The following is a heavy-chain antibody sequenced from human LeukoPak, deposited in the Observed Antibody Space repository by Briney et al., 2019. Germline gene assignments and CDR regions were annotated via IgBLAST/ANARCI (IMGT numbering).Heavy chain of an antibody. Sequence: PSETLSLTCTVSGGSISSSSYYWGWIRQPPGKGLEWIGSIYYSGSTYYNPSLKSRVTISVDTSKNQFSLKLRSVTAADTAVYYCARSFRATYYIVTFEYWGQGTLVTVSS. CDR2: IYYSGST. D-gene: IGHD2-21*01. CDR3: ARSFRATYYIVTFEY. J-gene: IGHJ4*02. CDR1: GGSISSSSYY. V-gene: IGHV4-39*07.